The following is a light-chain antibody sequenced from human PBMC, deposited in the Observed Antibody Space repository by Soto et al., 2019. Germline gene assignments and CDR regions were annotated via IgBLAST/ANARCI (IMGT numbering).Light chain of an antibody. V-gene: IGLV1-40*01. CDR3: QSYDSSLSGVV. J-gene: IGLJ2*01. CDR1: SSNIGAGYD. Sequence: QPVLTQPPSVSGAPGQRVTISCTGSSSNIGAGYDVHWYQQLPGTVPKLLIYGTSNRPSGVPDRFSGSKSGTSASLAITGLQAEDEADYYCQSYDSSLSGVVFGGGTKVTVL. CDR2: GTS.